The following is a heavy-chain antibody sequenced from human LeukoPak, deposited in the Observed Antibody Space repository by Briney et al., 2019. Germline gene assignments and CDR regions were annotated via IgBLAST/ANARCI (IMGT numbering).Heavy chain of an antibody. Sequence: PGGSLRLSCSASGFTFSNCAMHWVRQAPGKGPEYVSVISSYGDKTYYAVPVKGRFTISRDNSKNTVSLQMNSLRAEDTAVYYCVKDLYKGDTSSWYYFDYWGQGTLVTVSS. CDR3: VKDLYKGDTSSWYYFDY. V-gene: IGHV3-64D*06. J-gene: IGHJ4*02. CDR1: GFTFSNCA. D-gene: IGHD6-13*01. CDR2: ISSYGDKT.